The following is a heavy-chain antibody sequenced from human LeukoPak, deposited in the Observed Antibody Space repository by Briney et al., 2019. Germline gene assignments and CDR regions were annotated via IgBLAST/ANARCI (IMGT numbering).Heavy chain of an antibody. V-gene: IGHV4-39*01. CDR1: GGSISSRSYY. Sequence: PSATLSLTCTVPGGSISSRSYYWRWIRQPPGKGLEWFASIYYSGSTYYHPSLNNRVTISVNTSKNPFSLKLSSMTAADTAVYYCARHPSRGLITGTTHWFDPWGQGTLVTVSS. D-gene: IGHD1-7*01. J-gene: IGHJ5*02. CDR3: ARHPSRGLITGTTHWFDP. CDR2: IYYSGST.